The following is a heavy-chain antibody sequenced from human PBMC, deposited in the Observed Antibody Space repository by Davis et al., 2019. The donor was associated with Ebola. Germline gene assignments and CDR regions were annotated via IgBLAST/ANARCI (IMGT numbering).Heavy chain of an antibody. J-gene: IGHJ4*02. CDR2: ISYDGSNK. CDR3: AKEVASADVLVLGPADYYFDY. Sequence: GESLKISCAASGFTFSSYAMHWVRQAPGKGLEWVAVISYDGSNKYYADSVKGRFTISRDNSKNTLYLQMNSLRAEDTAVFYCAKEVASADVLVLGPADYYFDYWGQGALVTVSS. D-gene: IGHD2-15*01. CDR1: GFTFSSYA. V-gene: IGHV3-30-3*01.